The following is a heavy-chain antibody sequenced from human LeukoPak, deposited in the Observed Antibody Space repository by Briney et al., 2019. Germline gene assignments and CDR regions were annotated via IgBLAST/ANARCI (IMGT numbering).Heavy chain of an antibody. CDR2: ISGSGGST. CDR3: AKATGIIRPFYFDY. CDR1: GFTFSSYA. D-gene: IGHD3-10*01. V-gene: IGHV3-23*01. J-gene: IGHJ4*02. Sequence: PGGSLRLSCAASGFTFSSYATSWVRQAPGKGLEWVSAISGSGGSTYYADSVKGRFTISRGNSKNTLYLQMNSLRAEDTAVYYCAKATGIIRPFYFDYWGQGTLVTVSS.